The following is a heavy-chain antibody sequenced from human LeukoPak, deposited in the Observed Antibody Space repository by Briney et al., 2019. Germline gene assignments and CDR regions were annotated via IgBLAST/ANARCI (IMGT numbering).Heavy chain of an antibody. CDR3: ARGPGDYGSGSYYNAPSSSQTPSDAFDI. CDR1: GGSISSYY. Sequence: SETLSLTCTVSGGSISSYYWSWIRQPPGKGLEWIGYIYYSGSTNYNPSLKSRVTISVDTSKNQFSLKLSSVTAADTAVYYCARGPGDYGSGSYYNAPSSSQTPSDAFDIWGQGTMVTVSS. CDR2: IYYSGST. J-gene: IGHJ3*02. D-gene: IGHD3-10*01. V-gene: IGHV4-59*08.